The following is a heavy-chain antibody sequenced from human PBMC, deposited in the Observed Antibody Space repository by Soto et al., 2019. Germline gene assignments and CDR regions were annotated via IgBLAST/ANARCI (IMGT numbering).Heavy chain of an antibody. J-gene: IGHJ3*01. CDR3: AIRAGFEV. CDR2: ISIRGDYR. V-gene: IGHV3-23*01. Sequence: EGQLLQSGGGLVQPGESLRLSCAASGFTFSSSGMSWVRQAPGKGLEWVSSISIRGDYRYYADSVKGRFTISRDNSKNTQYLQMSGRTAGATAVYYCAIRAGFEVWGQGTMVAVSS. CDR1: GFTFSSSG.